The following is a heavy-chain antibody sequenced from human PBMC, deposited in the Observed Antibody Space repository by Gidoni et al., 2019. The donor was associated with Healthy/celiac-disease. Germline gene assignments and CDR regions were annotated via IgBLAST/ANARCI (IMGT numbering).Heavy chain of an antibody. J-gene: IGHJ4*02. Sequence: QVQLVESGGGVVQPGRSLRLSCAASGFTFSSYGMHWVRQAPGKGLEWVAVISYDGSNKYYADSVKGRFTISRDNSRNTLYLQMNSLRAEDTAVYYCARPTQPFYGDYGQGGYWGQGTLVTVFS. D-gene: IGHD4-17*01. CDR2: ISYDGSNK. CDR3: ARPTQPFYGDYGQGGY. CDR1: GFTFSSYG. V-gene: IGHV3-30*03.